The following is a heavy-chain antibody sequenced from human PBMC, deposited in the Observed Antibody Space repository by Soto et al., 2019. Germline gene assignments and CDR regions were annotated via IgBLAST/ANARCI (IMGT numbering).Heavy chain of an antibody. J-gene: IGHJ5*02. D-gene: IGHD3-10*01. CDR3: ARDHSPYAYLYNPGSYDSGCDP. Sequence: QVQLVESGGGVVQPGRSLRLSCVVSGFTFSAYGMNWVRQAPGKGLEWVAVIWYDGTNKYYGDSVKGRFTISRDDSKNSLFMQMHSLRVEDTAVYYCARDHSPYAYLYNPGSYDSGCDPWGQGSLVTVSS. CDR2: IWYDGTNK. CDR1: GFTFSAYG. V-gene: IGHV3-33*01.